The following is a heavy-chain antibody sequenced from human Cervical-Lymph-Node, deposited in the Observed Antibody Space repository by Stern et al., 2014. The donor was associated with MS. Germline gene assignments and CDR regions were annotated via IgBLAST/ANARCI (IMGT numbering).Heavy chain of an antibody. CDR2: IYYSGST. J-gene: IGHJ6*02. D-gene: IGHD3-10*01. CDR3: ARGFGSYGMDV. CDR1: GDSISPYY. Sequence: QVQLQESGPGLVKPSETLSLTCTVSGDSISPYYWSWIRHPPGKGLEWIAYIYYSGSTNYNPSLKSRVIISVDISKNRVSLKLTSVTAADTAVYYCARGFGSYGMDVWGQGTTVTVSS. V-gene: IGHV4-59*01.